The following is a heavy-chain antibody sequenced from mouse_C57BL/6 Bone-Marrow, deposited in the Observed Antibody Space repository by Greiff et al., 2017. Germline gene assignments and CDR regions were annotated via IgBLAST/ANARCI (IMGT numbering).Heavy chain of an antibody. CDR2: IYPGSGST. J-gene: IGHJ2*01. CDR3: ARWHDYDTTDFDY. D-gene: IGHD2-4*01. V-gene: IGHV1-55*01. Sequence: QVQLKQPGAELVKPGASVKMSCKASGYTFTSYWITWVKQRPGHGLEWIGDIYPGSGSTNYNEKFKSKATLTVDTSSSTAYMQLSSLTSVDSAVYYGARWHDYDTTDFDYWGQGTTLTVSS. CDR1: GYTFTSYW.